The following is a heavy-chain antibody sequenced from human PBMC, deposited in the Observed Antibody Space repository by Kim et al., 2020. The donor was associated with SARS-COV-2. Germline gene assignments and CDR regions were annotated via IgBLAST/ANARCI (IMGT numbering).Heavy chain of an antibody. J-gene: IGHJ4*02. Sequence: PTYAQGFTGRFVFSLDTSVSTAYLQISSLKAEDTAVYYCAREILSRIAAYWGQGTLVTVSS. CDR3: AREILSRIAAY. V-gene: IGHV7-4-1*02. D-gene: IGHD6-13*01. CDR2: P.